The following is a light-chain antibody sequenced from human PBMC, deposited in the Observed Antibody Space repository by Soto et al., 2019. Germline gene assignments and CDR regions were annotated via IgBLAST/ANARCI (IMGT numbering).Light chain of an antibody. CDR2: GVS. Sequence: EIVLTQSPGTLSLSPGERATLSCRASQTVTSIYLAWYQQKPGQAPRLLIYGVSSRATGIPDRFSGSGSGTDFTLTISRLEPEDFAVYYCQHYGSSQWTFGQGTKVDIK. J-gene: IGKJ1*01. CDR1: QTVTSIY. CDR3: QHYGSSQWT. V-gene: IGKV3-20*01.